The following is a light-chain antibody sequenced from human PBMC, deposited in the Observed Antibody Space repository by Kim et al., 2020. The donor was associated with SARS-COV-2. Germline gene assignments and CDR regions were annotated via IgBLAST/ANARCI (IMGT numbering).Light chain of an antibody. CDR2: LGS. V-gene: IGKV2-28*01. J-gene: IGKJ5*01. Sequence: PASISCRSSQSLLNGNGYNYLDWYLQKPGQSPQLLIYLGSNRASGVPDRFSGSGSGTDFTLKISRVEAEDVGVYFCMQTVQPPRTFGQGTRLEIK. CDR1: QSLLNGNGYNY. CDR3: MQTVQPPRT.